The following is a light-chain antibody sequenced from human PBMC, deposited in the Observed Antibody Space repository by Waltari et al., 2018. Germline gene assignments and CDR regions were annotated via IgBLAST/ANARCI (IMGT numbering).Light chain of an antibody. J-gene: IGKJ5*01. CDR1: PRGLYSSNNKNY. V-gene: IGKV4-1*01. CDR2: WAS. Sequence: DIVIPQSPDSLAVSLVERATINCKPSPRGLYSSNNKNYLAWYQQKPGQPPKLLIYWASTRESGVPDRFSGSGSGTDFTLTISSLQAEDVAVYYCQQYYSTPRTFGQGTRLEIK. CDR3: QQYYSTPRT.